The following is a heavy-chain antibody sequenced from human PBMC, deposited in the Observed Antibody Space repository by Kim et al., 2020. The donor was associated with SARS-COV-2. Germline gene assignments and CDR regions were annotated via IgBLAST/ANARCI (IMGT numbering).Heavy chain of an antibody. J-gene: IGHJ3*01. D-gene: IGHD3-22*01. CDR3: ARQDHLYDVLDV. Sequence: SETLSLTCTVSGGSISSSSYYWGWIRQPPGKGLEWIGSISYSGSTYHNPSLKSRVTISVDTSKKQFSLKLSSVTAADTAVYYCARQDHLYDVLDVWGQGTVVTVSS. CDR1: GGSISSSSYY. V-gene: IGHV4-39*01. CDR2: ISYSGST.